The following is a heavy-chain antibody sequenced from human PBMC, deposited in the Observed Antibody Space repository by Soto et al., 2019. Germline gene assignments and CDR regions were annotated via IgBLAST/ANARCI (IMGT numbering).Heavy chain of an antibody. CDR2: MNPNSGNT. V-gene: IGHV1-8*01. D-gene: IGHD2-2*01. CDR1: GYTFTSYD. CDR3: ARGLVLVPAATWWFDP. Sequence: QVQLVQSGAEVKKPGASVKVSCKASGYTFTSYDINWVRQATGQGLEWMGWMNPNSGNTGYAQKFQGRVTMTRNTAISTAYMELSSLRSEDTAVYYCARGLVLVPAATWWFDPWGQGTLVTVSS. J-gene: IGHJ5*02.